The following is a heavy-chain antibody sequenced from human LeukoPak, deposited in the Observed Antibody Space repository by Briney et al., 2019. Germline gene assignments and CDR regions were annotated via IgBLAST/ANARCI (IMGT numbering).Heavy chain of an antibody. J-gene: IGHJ3*02. V-gene: IGHV1-2*02. CDR2: INPNSGGT. Sequence: ASVKVSCKASGYTFTGYYMHWVRQAPGQGLEWMGWINPNSGGTNYAQKFQGRVTMTRDTSISTAYMELSRLRSDDTAVYYCARALYDFWSGYPERDAFDIWGQGTMVTVSS. CDR1: GYTFTGYY. CDR3: ARALYDFWSGYPERDAFDI. D-gene: IGHD3-3*01.